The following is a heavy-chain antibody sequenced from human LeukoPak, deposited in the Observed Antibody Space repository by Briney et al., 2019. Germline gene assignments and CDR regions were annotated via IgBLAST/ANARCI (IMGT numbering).Heavy chain of an antibody. CDR2: ISSSSSTI. J-gene: IGHJ6*02. Sequence: GGSLRLSCAASGFTFSSYSMNWARQAPGKGLEWVSYISSSSSTIYYADSVKGRFTISRDNAKNSLYLQMNSLRAEDTAVYYCARDLIIGGFDYGMDVWGQGTTVTVSS. CDR1: GFTFSSYS. V-gene: IGHV3-48*01. D-gene: IGHD3-10*01. CDR3: ARDLIIGGFDYGMDV.